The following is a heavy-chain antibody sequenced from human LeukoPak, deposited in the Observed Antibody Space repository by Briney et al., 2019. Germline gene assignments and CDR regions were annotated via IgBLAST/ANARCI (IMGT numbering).Heavy chain of an antibody. CDR1: GYTFTGYY. Sequence: ASVKVSCKASGYTFTGYYMHWVRQAPGQGLEWMGWINPNSGGTNYAQKFQGRVTMTRDTSISTAYMELSRLRSDDTAVYYCARLWAVAGTGQGLYYGIDVWGQGTTVTVSS. CDR2: INPNSGGT. J-gene: IGHJ6*02. D-gene: IGHD6-19*01. CDR3: ARLWAVAGTGQGLYYGIDV. V-gene: IGHV1-2*02.